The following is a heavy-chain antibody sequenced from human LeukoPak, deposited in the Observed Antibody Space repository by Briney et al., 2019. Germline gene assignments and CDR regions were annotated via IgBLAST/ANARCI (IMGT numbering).Heavy chain of an antibody. V-gene: IGHV3-30*02. J-gene: IGHJ6*02. Sequence: GGSLRLSCAASGFTFSSYGMHWVRQAPGKGLEWVAFIRYDGSNKYYADSVKGRFTISRDNAKNSLYLQMNSPRAEDTAVYYCARDLWFGELSPGGMDVWGQGTTVTVSS. CDR2: IRYDGSNK. CDR1: GFTFSSYG. D-gene: IGHD3-10*01. CDR3: ARDLWFGELSPGGMDV.